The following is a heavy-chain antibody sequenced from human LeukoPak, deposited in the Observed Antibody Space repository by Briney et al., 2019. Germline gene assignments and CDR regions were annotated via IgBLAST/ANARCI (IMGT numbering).Heavy chain of an antibody. J-gene: IGHJ4*02. Sequence: GGSLRLSCAASGFTVSSNYMSWVRQAPGKGLEWVSVIYSGGSTYYADSVKGRFTISRDNSKNTLYLQMNSLRAEDTAVYYCAKGPQLYSGYHPAYWGQGTLVTVSS. CDR2: IYSGGST. D-gene: IGHD5-12*01. V-gene: IGHV3-53*01. CDR1: GFTVSSNY. CDR3: AKGPQLYSGYHPAY.